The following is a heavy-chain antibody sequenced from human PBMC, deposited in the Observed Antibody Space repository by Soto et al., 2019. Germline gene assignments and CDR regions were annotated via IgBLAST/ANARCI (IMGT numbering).Heavy chain of an antibody. CDR1: GYSFTGYW. D-gene: IGHD2-15*01. V-gene: IGHV5-51*01. CDR2: IHPGDSDT. Sequence: PGESLTISCASSGYSFTGYWIGWVRQMPGKGLEWMGIIHPGDSDTKYSPSFQGQVTISVDKSITTAYLQWSSLKASDTAMYYCARTPGPEVAASLEYYYFSGMDVWGQGTTVTVSS. J-gene: IGHJ6*02. CDR3: ARTPGPEVAASLEYYYFSGMDV.